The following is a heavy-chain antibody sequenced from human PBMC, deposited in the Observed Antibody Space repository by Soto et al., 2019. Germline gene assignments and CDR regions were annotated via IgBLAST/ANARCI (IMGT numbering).Heavy chain of an antibody. D-gene: IGHD3-22*01. CDR1: GFTFSDYY. CDR3: AKPDSSGPSLFAFDI. CDR2: ISSSGSTI. J-gene: IGHJ3*02. Sequence: QVQLVESGGGLVKPGGSLRLSCAASGFTFSDYYMSWIRQAPGKGLEWVSYISSSGSTIYYADSVKGRFTISRDNAKNTLYLQMNSLRAEDTAVYYCAKPDSSGPSLFAFDIWGQGTMVTVSS. V-gene: IGHV3-11*01.